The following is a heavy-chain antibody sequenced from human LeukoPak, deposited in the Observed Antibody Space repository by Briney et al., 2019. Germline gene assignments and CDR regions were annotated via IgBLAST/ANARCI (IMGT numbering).Heavy chain of an antibody. V-gene: IGHV3-30*18. CDR3: AKDPFDY. CDR1: GFTLSSYG. CDR2: ISYDGSNK. Sequence: GRSLSLSCAASGFTLSSYGMHWVRQAPGKGLEWVAVISYDGSNKYYADSVKGRFTISRDNSKNTLYLQMNSLRAEDTAVYYCAKDPFDYWGQGTLVTVSS. J-gene: IGHJ4*02.